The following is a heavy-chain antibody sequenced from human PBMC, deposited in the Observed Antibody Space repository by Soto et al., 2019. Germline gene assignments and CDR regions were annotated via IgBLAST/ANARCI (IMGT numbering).Heavy chain of an antibody. D-gene: IGHD3-3*02. CDR1: GFTFDNYY. Sequence: PGGSLRLSCSASGFTFDNYYMHWVRQAPGKGLEWVAVIWSDGSNKYYSDSVKERFTVSRDNSKNTLYLEVNSLRGDDTAMYYCVRDGEAPHFGGWFDSWGQGALVTVSS. CDR3: VRDGEAPHFGGWFDS. J-gene: IGHJ5*01. V-gene: IGHV3-33*01. CDR2: IWSDGSNK.